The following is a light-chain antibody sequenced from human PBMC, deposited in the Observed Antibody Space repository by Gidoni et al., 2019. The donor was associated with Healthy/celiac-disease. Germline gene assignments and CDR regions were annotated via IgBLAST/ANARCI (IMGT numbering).Light chain of an antibody. CDR2: DAS. CDR3: QQRSNWPPVT. J-gene: IGKJ2*01. Sequence: EIVLPQSPATLSLSPGERATLYCRASQSVSSYLAWYQQKPGQAPRLLIYDASNRATGIPARFSGSGSGTDFTLTISSLEPEDFAVYYCQQRSNWPPVTFGQGTKLEIK. CDR1: QSVSSY. V-gene: IGKV3-11*01.